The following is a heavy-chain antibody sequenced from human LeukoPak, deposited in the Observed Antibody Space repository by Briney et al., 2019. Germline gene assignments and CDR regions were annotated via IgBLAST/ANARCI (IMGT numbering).Heavy chain of an antibody. CDR2: IRRDDDTR. J-gene: IGHJ4*02. V-gene: IGHV3-23*01. CDR1: GFTFRSSP. CDR3: AKEAVPNDY. Sequence: GGALRLSCAACGFTFRSSPMSGVGQPPAKGLEWFSTIRRDDDTRYNADSVDGRFTISRDISKNTLFLQMNILRGEDTAVYYFAKEAVPNDYWGQGTLVTVSS. D-gene: IGHD1-1*01.